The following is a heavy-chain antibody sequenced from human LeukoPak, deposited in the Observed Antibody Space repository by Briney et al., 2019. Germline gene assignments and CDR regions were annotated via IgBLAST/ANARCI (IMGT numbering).Heavy chain of an antibody. J-gene: IGHJ3*02. CDR3: ARGWYCSGGSCYSPAFDI. CDR1: GFTFSSSA. CDR2: ISGSGGGT. Sequence: GGSLRLSCAASGFTFSSSAMSWVRQAPGKGLEWVSAISGSGGGTYYADTVKGRFTISRDNSKNTLYLQMNSLRAEDTAVYYCARGWYCSGGSCYSPAFDIWGQGTMVTVSS. D-gene: IGHD2-15*01. V-gene: IGHV3-23*01.